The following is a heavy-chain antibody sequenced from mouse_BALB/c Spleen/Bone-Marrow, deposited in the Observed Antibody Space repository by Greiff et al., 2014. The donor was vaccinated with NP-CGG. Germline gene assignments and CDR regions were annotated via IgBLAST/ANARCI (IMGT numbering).Heavy chain of an antibody. J-gene: IGHJ2*01. Sequence: VKLQESGAGLVQPSQSLSITCTVSGFSLSSYGVHWVRQSPGKGLEWLGVIWSGGSTDYNAAFISRLTISKDNSKSQVFFKMTSLQANDTAIYYCARNHRGYYFDYWGQGTTLTVSS. CDR2: IWSGGST. CDR1: GFSLSSYG. V-gene: IGHV2-2*02. D-gene: IGHD3-1*01. CDR3: ARNHRGYYFDY.